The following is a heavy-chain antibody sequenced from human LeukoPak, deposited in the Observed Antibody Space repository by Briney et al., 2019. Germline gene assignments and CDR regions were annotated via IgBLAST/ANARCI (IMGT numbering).Heavy chain of an antibody. CDR2: IYYSGST. V-gene: IGHV4-59*12. J-gene: IGHJ6*03. Sequence: PSETLSLTCTVSGGSISSYYWSWLRQPPGKGLEWIGYIYYSGSTNYNPSLKSRVTISVDTSKNQFSLKLSSVTAADTAVYYCARINYGSVYRVFRGQPYYYYMDVWGKGTTVTVSS. D-gene: IGHD3-10*01. CDR1: GGSISSYY. CDR3: ARINYGSVYRVFRGQPYYYYMDV.